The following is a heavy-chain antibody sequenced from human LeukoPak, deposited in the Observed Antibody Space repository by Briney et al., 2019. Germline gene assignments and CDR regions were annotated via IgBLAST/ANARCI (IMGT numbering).Heavy chain of an antibody. V-gene: IGHV1-69*05. Sequence: SVKVSCKASGGTFSSDAISWVRQAPGQGLEWMGGIIPIFGTANYAQKFQGRVTITTDESTSTAYMELSSLRSEDTAVYYCARGGTGTTYYYYYYMDVWGKGTTVTVSS. CDR2: IIPIFGTA. J-gene: IGHJ6*03. CDR1: GGTFSSDA. D-gene: IGHD1-7*01. CDR3: ARGGTGTTYYYYYYMDV.